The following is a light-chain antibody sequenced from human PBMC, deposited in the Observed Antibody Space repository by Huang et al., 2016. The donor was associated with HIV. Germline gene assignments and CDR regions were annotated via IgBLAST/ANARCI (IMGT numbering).Light chain of an antibody. CDR1: QSIASH. Sequence: DIQMTQSPSSLSASVGDRVTITCRASQSIASHLHWYQQKPGKAPKLLIFGSSTLQSGVPSRFSGSGSGTDFTLTINSLQTEDFATYYCQQSYTTPAITFGQGTRLDMK. CDR3: QQSYTTPAIT. V-gene: IGKV1-39*01. J-gene: IGKJ5*01. CDR2: GSS.